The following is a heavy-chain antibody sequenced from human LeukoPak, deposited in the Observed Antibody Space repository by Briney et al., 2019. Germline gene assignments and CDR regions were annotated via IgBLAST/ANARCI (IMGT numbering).Heavy chain of an antibody. V-gene: IGHV3-23*01. Sequence: GGSLRLSCAASGFTFSSYAMSWVRQAPGKGLEWVSAISGSGGSTYYADSVKVRFTISRDNSKTTLYAQMNSLRAEDTAVYYCAKGGLRSSWYGGGDAFDIWGQGTMVTVSS. CDR3: AKGGLRSSWYGGGDAFDI. J-gene: IGHJ3*02. CDR1: GFTFSSYA. CDR2: ISGSGGST. D-gene: IGHD6-13*01.